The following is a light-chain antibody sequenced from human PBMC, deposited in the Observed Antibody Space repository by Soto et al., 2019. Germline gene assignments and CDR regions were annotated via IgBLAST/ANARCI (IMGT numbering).Light chain of an antibody. V-gene: IGLV2-14*01. CDR2: EVS. J-gene: IGLJ1*01. Sequence: QSALAQPSSVSWSPGRSITIPHTRTKTHGGGYNYVSWYQHHPGKGPKLIIYEVSNRPSGVSDRFSGSKSGNKASLIISNLEAEDESDYYCGSYTSTDTPFVFGTGTKVTVL. CDR1: KTHGGGYNY. CDR3: GSYTSTDTPFV.